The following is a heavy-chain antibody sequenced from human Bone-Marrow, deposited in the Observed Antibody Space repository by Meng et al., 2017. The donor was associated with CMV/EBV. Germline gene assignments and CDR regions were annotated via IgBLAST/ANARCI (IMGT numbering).Heavy chain of an antibody. Sequence: QVQLVQSGAEVKTPGASVKVSCKASGHTFADYYINWVRQAPGQGLEWMGWINPNDDTNYAQNFQGRVTMTRDMSINTVYMELSRLTSDDTAVYYCARSSGWSRFDYWGLGTLVTVSS. V-gene: IGHV1-2*02. CDR3: ARSSGWSRFDY. D-gene: IGHD6-19*01. J-gene: IGHJ4*02. CDR1: GHTFADYY. CDR2: INPNDDT.